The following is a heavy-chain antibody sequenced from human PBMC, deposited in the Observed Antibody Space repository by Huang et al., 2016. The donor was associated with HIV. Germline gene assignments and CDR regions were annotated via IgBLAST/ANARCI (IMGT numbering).Heavy chain of an antibody. CDR3: ARPLTGTTALGY. V-gene: IGHV4-39*01. Sequence: QLQLQESGPGLVKPSETLSLTCTVSGSSISSSYYCGWIRQPPGKGLEWIGNIYYSGNISYNPSLKSRVTISVDTSKNHISLKVDSVTAADTAVYYCARPLTGTTALGYWGQGTLVTVSS. D-gene: IGHD1-20*01. J-gene: IGHJ4*02. CDR1: GSSISSSYY. CDR2: IYYSGNI.